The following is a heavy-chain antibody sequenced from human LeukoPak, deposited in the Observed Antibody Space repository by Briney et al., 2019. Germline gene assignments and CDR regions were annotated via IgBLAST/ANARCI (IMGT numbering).Heavy chain of an antibody. CDR3: ARDRGRYCTNGVCYTGDFDY. D-gene: IGHD2-8*01. CDR1: GFTFSSYA. J-gene: IGHJ4*02. CDR2: ISSSGSTI. V-gene: IGHV3-48*04. Sequence: PGGSLRLSCAASGFTFSSYAMNWIRQAPGKGLEWVSYISSSGSTIYYADSVKGRFTISRDNAKNSLYLQMNSLRAEDTAVYYCARDRGRYCTNGVCYTGDFDYWGQGTLVTVSS.